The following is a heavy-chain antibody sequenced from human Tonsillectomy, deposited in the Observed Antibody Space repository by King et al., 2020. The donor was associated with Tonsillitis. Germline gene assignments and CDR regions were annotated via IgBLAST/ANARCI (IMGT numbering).Heavy chain of an antibody. D-gene: IGHD3-3*01. Sequence: VQLVESGGGLVQPGGPLRLSCATSGFTFSNYAMSWVRQPPGKGLEWVSAITGSGGSTYYADSVKGRFTISRDNSKKKLYLRMNSLRAEDTAVYYFAKASYIWSLRWIDYWCQGTLVTVAS. CDR2: ITGSGGST. CDR3: AKASYIWSLRWIDY. J-gene: IGHJ4*02. V-gene: IGHV3-23*04. CDR1: GFTFSNYA.